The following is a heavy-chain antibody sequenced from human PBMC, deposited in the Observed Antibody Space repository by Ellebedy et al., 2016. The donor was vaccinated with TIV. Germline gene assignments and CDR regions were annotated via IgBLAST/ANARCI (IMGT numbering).Heavy chain of an antibody. J-gene: IGHJ4*02. V-gene: IGHV3-21*01. CDR1: GFTFSSYS. CDR3: AKEHYSSSSAKDY. Sequence: PGGSLRLSCAASGFTFSSYSMNWVRQAPGKGLEWVSSISDNSNSIYSADSLKGRFTISRDNARNSLFLQTTSLRAEDTAVYYCAKEHYSSSSAKDYWGQGTLVTVSS. D-gene: IGHD6-6*01. CDR2: ISDNSNSI.